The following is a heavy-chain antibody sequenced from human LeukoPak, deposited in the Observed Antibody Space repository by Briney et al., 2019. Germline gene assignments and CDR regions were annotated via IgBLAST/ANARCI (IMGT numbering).Heavy chain of an antibody. V-gene: IGHV3-48*03. Sequence: GGSLRLSCAASGFTFSSYEMNWVRQAPGKGLEWVSYISSSGSTIYYADSVKGRFTISRDNAKNSLYLQTNSLRAEDTAVYYCARDQYDYGDYVADYWGQGTLVTVSS. J-gene: IGHJ4*02. CDR3: ARDQYDYGDYVADY. D-gene: IGHD4-17*01. CDR1: GFTFSSYE. CDR2: ISSSGSTI.